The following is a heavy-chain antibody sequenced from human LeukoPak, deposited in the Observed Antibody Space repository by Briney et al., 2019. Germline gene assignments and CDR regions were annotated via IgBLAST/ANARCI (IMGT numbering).Heavy chain of an antibody. CDR3: AKDRAYSSSWYAADY. CDR1: GFTFSSYA. D-gene: IGHD6-13*01. V-gene: IGHV3-23*01. CDR2: ISGSGAST. J-gene: IGHJ4*02. Sequence: GGSLRLSCAASGFTFSSYAMGWVRQAPGKGLEWVSSISGSGASTFYADSVKGRFTISRDNSKNTLYLQMNSLRAEDTAVYYCAKDRAYSSSWYAADYWGQGTLVTVSS.